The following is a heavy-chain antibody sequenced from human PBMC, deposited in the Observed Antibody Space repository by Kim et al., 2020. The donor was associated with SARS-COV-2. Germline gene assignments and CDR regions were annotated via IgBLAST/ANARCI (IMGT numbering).Heavy chain of an antibody. CDR2: ST. Sequence: STNYNPSLKIRVTISVDTSKNQFSLKLSSVTAADTAVYYCARGLRRGLDYWGQGTLVTVSS. J-gene: IGHJ4*02. V-gene: IGHV4-34*01. CDR3: ARGLRRGLDY. D-gene: IGHD3-10*01.